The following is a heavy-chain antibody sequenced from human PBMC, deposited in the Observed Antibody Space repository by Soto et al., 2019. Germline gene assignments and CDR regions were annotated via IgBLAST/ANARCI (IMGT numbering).Heavy chain of an antibody. CDR3: ARRLDGVVDY. CDR1: GFSLSTSGVG. D-gene: IGHD2-2*03. CDR2: IYWDDDK. V-gene: IGHV2-5*02. J-gene: IGHJ4*02. Sequence: QITLKESGPPLGKPTQTLTLTCTFSGFSLSTSGVGVGWIRQPPGKALEWLALIYWDDDKRYSPSLKSRVTTTKDTSKNQVVLTMTNMDPVDAATSYCARRLDGVVDYWGQGTLVTVSS.